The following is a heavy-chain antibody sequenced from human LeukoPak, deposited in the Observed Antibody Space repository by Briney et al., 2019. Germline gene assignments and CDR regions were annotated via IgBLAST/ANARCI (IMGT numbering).Heavy chain of an antibody. CDR2: ISGSGGST. D-gene: IGHD2-2*01. J-gene: IGHJ4*02. V-gene: IGHV3-23*01. CDR3: ARQAGYCSKGNCYFDY. Sequence: GGSLRLSCAVSGFTFSTYAMSWVRQAPGKGLEWVSAISGSGGSTYSADSVRGRFTISRDNSKNTLYLQVSNLRAEDTALYYCARQAGYCSKGNCYFDYWGQGTLVTVSS. CDR1: GFTFSTYA.